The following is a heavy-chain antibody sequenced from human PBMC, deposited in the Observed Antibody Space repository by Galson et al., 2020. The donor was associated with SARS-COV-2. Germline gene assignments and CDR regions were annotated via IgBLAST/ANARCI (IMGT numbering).Heavy chain of an antibody. CDR1: GGSISSDSYY. V-gene: IGHV4-61*02. J-gene: IGHJ2*01. Sequence: SQTLSLTCAVSGGSISSDSYYWNWIRQPAGKGLEWIGRIYTSGTTNYNPSLKSRVTLSVDTSKNQFSLKLSSVTAADTAVYYCARDFALWGRGTLVTVSS. CDR2: IYTSGTT. CDR3: ARDFAL.